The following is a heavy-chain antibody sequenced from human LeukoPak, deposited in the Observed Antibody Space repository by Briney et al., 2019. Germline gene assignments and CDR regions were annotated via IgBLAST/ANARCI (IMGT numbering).Heavy chain of an antibody. CDR3: ARQLNVVWAFDI. CDR1: GGSIISENHY. Sequence: SETLSLTCTLSGGSIISENHYWGWIRQPPGKRLEWIGTIYYSGRSYYNSSLKSRATVSVDTSKNQISLILSSVIDADAAVYYCARQLNVVWAFDIWGQGTAVTVSS. D-gene: IGHD2-15*01. V-gene: IGHV4-39*01. CDR2: IYYSGRS. J-gene: IGHJ3*02.